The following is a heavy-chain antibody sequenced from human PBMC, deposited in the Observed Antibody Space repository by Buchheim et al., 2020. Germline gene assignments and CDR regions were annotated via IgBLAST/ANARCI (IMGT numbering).Heavy chain of an antibody. CDR1: GFTFSSYG. CDR3: ARDRIPGYSSGWMFDP. V-gene: IGHV3-33*01. D-gene: IGHD6-19*01. Sequence: QVQLVESGGGVVQPGRSLRLSCAASGFTFSSYGMHWVRQAPGKGLEWVAVIWYDGSNKYYADSVKGRFTISRANSKNTLYLQMNSLRAEDTAVYYCARDRIPGYSSGWMFDPWGQGTL. J-gene: IGHJ5*02. CDR2: IWYDGSNK.